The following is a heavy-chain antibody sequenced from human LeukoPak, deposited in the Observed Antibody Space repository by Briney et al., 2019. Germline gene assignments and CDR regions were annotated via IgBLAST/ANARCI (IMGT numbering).Heavy chain of an antibody. V-gene: IGHV4-39*01. CDR1: GGSISSSSYY. CDR2: MSYSGST. J-gene: IGHJ4*02. CDR3: ARLCQVTTCAKFEY. D-gene: IGHD4-17*01. Sequence: SETLPLTCTVSGGSISSSSYYWGWIRQPPGKGLEWIGSMSYSGSTYYNPSLKSRVTIAVDTSKTQFSLKLSSVTAADTAVYYCARLCQVTTCAKFEYWGQGILVTVSS.